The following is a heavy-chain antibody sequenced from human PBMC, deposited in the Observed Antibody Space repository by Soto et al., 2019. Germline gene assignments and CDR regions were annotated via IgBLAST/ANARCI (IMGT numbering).Heavy chain of an antibody. J-gene: IGHJ4*02. Sequence: LSLTCRVAGAYSSDGESYLSWIRPPPGKGPEWIGIIDYTGGTHYNPTLTGPVSMSVDTSANQFSLKVNFVTAADSAVYYCARVGYGDYGRGYYFDCWGPGILVTVS. CDR3: ARVGYGDYGRGYYFDC. CDR1: GAYSSDGESY. V-gene: IGHV4-30-4*01. D-gene: IGHD4-17*01. CDR2: IDYTGGT.